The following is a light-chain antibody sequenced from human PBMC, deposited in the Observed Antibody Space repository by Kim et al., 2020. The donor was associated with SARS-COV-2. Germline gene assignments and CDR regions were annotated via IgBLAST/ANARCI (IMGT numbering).Light chain of an antibody. CDR1: NIGSKN. CDR3: QVWDSSAVI. Sequence: SVAPGQTANITCGGSNIGSKNVHWYRQRPGQAPVVVIYRDSNRPSGIPERFSGFRSGNTATLTISRAQAGDEADYYCQVWDSSAVIFGGGPQLTVL. V-gene: IGLV3-9*01. CDR2: RDS. J-gene: IGLJ2*01.